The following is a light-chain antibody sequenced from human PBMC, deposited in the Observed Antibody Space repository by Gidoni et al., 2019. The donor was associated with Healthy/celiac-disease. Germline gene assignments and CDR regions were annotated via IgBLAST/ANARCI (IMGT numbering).Light chain of an antibody. CDR1: QTISNW. V-gene: IGKV1-5*01. CDR3: QQSRNYPLT. Sequence: DIQMTQSPSTLSASVGDRVTITCRASQTISNWLAWYQQKPGKAPNLLIYDVSSLQSGVPSRFSGSGSGTEFTLTISSLQPDDFATYFCQQSRNYPLTFGGGTKVEIK. CDR2: DVS. J-gene: IGKJ4*01.